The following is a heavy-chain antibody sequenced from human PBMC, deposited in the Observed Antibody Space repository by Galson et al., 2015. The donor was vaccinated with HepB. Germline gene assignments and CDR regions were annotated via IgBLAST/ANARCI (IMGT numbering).Heavy chain of an antibody. CDR2: ISGSGGST. V-gene: IGHV3-23*01. J-gene: IGHJ4*02. CDR1: GFTFSSYA. Sequence: SLRLSCAASGFTFSSYAMSWVRQAPGKGLEWVSAISGSGGSTYYADSVKGRFTISRDNSKNTLYLQMNSLRAEDTAVYYCARPISVLAMISGDYWGQGTLVTVSS. CDR3: ARPISVLAMISGDY. D-gene: IGHD3-3*02.